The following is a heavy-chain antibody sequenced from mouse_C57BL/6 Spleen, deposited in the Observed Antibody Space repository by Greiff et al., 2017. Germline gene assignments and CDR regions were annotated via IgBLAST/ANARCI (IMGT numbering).Heavy chain of an antibody. J-gene: IGHJ3*01. V-gene: IGHV1-64*01. Sequence: QVQLQQSGAELVKPGASVKLSCKASGYTFTSYWMHWVKQRPGQGLEWIGMIHPNSGSTNYNEKFKSKATLTVDKSSSTAYMQLSSLTSEASAVYYCARETAQATAWFAYWGQGTLVTVSA. CDR1: GYTFTSYW. CDR3: ARETAQATAWFAY. CDR2: IHPNSGST. D-gene: IGHD3-2*02.